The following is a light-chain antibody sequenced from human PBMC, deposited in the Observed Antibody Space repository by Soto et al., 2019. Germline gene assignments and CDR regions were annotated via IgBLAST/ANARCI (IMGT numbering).Light chain of an antibody. V-gene: IGKV3-20*01. Sequence: EIVLTQSPGTLSLSPGERATLSCRASQSVSSSYLAWYQQKPGQAPRLLIYGASSRATGIPDRFSGSGSGTDFTLTISRLEPEDFAVYYCQQYRGFGQGTKVEIK. CDR2: GAS. CDR3: QQYRG. CDR1: QSVSSSY. J-gene: IGKJ1*01.